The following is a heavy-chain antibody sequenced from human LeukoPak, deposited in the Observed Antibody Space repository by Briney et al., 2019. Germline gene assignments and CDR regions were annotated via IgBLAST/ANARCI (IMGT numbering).Heavy chain of an antibody. Sequence: PGGSLRLSCAASGFTFSSYSMNWVRQAPGKGLEWVSYISSSSSTIYYADSVKGRFTISRDNAKNSLYLQMNSLRAEDTAVYYCARGANIKRDAFDIWGQGTMVTVSS. V-gene: IGHV3-48*01. CDR1: GFTFSSYS. J-gene: IGHJ3*02. CDR3: ARGANIKRDAFDI. CDR2: ISSSSSTI.